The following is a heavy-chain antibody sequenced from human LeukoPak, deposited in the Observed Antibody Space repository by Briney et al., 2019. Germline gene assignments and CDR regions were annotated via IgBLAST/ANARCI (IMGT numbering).Heavy chain of an antibody. CDR3: ARGIESYGDYGY. CDR2: MYNSGST. J-gene: IGHJ4*02. Sequence: SETLSLTCTVSGGSISGSYWSWMRQPPGKGLEWIAYMYNSGSTNYNPSLKSRVTISIDTSKNQFSLKLSSLTAADTAIYYCARGIESYGDYGYWGQGILVTVSS. D-gene: IGHD4-17*01. CDR1: GGSISGSY. V-gene: IGHV4-59*01.